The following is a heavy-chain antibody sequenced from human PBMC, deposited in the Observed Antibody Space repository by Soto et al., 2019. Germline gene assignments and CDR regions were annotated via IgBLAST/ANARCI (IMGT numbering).Heavy chain of an antibody. J-gene: IGHJ4*02. CDR3: ARDSGYSYGPLDY. D-gene: IGHD5-18*01. CDR1: GFTFSSYS. V-gene: IGHV3-48*01. Sequence: EVQLVESGGGLVQPGGSLRLSCAASGFTFSSYSMNWVRQAPGKGLEWVSYISSSSSTIYYADSVKGRFTISRDNAKNSLDPQVHRLAAGDTAVYYCARDSGYSYGPLDYWGQGTLVTVSS. CDR2: ISSSSSTI.